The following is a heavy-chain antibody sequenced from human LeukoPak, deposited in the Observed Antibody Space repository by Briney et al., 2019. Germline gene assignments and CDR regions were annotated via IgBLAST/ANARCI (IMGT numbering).Heavy chain of an antibody. CDR3: AKGSHVDTAMVPFDY. CDR1: GFTFSSYW. D-gene: IGHD5-18*01. Sequence: GGSLRLSCVTSGFTFSSYWMSWVRQAPGKGLEWVANIKQGGSERHHVDSVKGRFTISRDNAKNSLYLQMNSLRAEDTALYYCAKGSHVDTAMVPFDYWGQGTLVTVSS. J-gene: IGHJ4*02. V-gene: IGHV3-7*03. CDR2: IKQGGSER.